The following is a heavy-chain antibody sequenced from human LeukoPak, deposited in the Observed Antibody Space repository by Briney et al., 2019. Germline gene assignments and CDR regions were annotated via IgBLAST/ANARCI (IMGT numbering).Heavy chain of an antibody. D-gene: IGHD6-19*01. J-gene: IGHJ4*02. CDR3: ARGSYLAVAGFDY. CDR1: GGSFSGYY. V-gene: IGHV4-34*01. CDR2: INHSGST. Sequence: SETLSLTCAVYGGSFSGYYWSWIRQPPGKGLEWIGEINHSGSTNYNPSLKSRVTISVDTSKNQFSLKLSSVTAAETAVYYCARGSYLAVAGFDYWGQGTLVTVSS.